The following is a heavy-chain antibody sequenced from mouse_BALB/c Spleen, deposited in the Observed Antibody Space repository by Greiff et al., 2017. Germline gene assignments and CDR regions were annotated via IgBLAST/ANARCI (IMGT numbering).Heavy chain of an antibody. Sequence: EVHLVESGGGLVKPGGSLKLSCAASGFTFSSYAMSWVRQNQEKRLEWVASISSGGSTYYTDCVKGRFTISRDNARNILYLQMSSLRSEDTAMYYSTKGLLVDYWGDGTTLTVSA. CDR3: TKGLLVDY. V-gene: IGHV5-6-5*01. CDR2: ISSGGST. CDR1: GFTFSSYA. J-gene: IGHJ2*01. D-gene: IGHD6-2*01.